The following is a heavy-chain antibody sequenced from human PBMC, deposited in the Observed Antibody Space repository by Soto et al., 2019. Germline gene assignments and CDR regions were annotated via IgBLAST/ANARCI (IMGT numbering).Heavy chain of an antibody. CDR2: IYYIGTT. D-gene: IGHD5-12*01. CDR1: GGSIGSTSYY. V-gene: IGHV4-39*01. J-gene: IGHJ5*02. Sequence: QLQLQESGPGLVKPSGTLSLTCAVSGGSIGSTSYYWGWIRQPPGKGLEWIASIYYIGTTYNNPSLQSRVTISIDTSKNQFSLLLTNVTAADTAVYYCARHCPEYSAWTWFDPWGQGTLVTVSS. CDR3: ARHCPEYSAWTWFDP.